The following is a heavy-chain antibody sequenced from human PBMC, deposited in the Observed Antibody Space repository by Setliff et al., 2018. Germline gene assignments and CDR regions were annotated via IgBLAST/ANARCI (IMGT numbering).Heavy chain of an antibody. D-gene: IGHD5-18*01. CDR2: IYRDGNT. CDR3: ARDGYGDDWNTFVDVYYYYMDV. Sequence: KTSETLSLTCAVSGYSINSGYYWGWIRQSPGKGLEWIGSIYRDGNTYYNPSLRSRVTISVDTSKNQFSLNLSSVTAADTAVYYCARDGYGDDWNTFVDVYYYYMDVWGKGTTVTVSS. CDR1: GYSINSGYY. J-gene: IGHJ6*03. V-gene: IGHV4-38-2*02.